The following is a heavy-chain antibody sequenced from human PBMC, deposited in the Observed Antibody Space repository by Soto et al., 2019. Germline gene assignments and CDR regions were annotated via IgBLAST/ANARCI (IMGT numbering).Heavy chain of an antibody. CDR2: IKSKSDGGTT. D-gene: IGHD2-21*01. CDR3: TRDLRREDVVVGYTGYFNP. V-gene: IGHV3-15*01. J-gene: IGHJ5*02. Sequence: PGGSLRLSCAASGFTFSDAWMSWVRQSPWNGLDWVGRIKSKSDGGTTADAAPVRGRFTIARDDSKNTLYLQMIRVKTYGTAVYYCTRDLRREDVVVGYTGYFNPWGQGAPVTVSS. CDR1: GFTFSDAW.